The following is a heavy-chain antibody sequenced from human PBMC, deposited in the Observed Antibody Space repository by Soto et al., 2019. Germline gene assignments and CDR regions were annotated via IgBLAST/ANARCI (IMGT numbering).Heavy chain of an antibody. J-gene: IGHJ4*02. V-gene: IGHV3-33*01. Sequence: QLQLVESGGGVVQPGRSLRLSCAASGFTFSSYGMHWVRQAPGKGLEWVAVIWYDGSKKYYVDSVKGRFTISRDNSKNTLYLQMNSLRAEYTAVYYCARDGYCSGGSCYSVPVFDYWGQGTLVTVSS. D-gene: IGHD2-15*01. CDR3: ARDGYCSGGSCYSVPVFDY. CDR1: GFTFSSYG. CDR2: IWYDGSKK.